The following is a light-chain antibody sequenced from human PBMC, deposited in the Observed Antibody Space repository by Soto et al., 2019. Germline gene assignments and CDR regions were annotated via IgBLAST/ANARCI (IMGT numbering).Light chain of an antibody. Sequence: DIQMTQSPSSLSASVGDRVTITCRSGQTISNYLNWYQVRPGKAPLLLIYAASSLQSGVPSRFNGSGLGTDFTLTISSLQREGLATYYLQQTYTSPLTFGGGTKVEIK. J-gene: IGKJ4*02. CDR1: QTISNY. CDR3: QQTYTSPLT. CDR2: AAS. V-gene: IGKV1-39*01.